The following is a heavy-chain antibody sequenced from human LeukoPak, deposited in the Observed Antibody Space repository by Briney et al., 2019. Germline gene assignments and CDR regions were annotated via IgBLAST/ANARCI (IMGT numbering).Heavy chain of an antibody. J-gene: IGHJ5*02. Sequence: PGGSLRLSCAASGFTFSSYAMSWVRQAPGKGLEWVSAISGSGGSTYYADSVKGRFTISRDNSKNTLYLQMNSLRAEDTAVYYCAESGGFGHVGNWFDPWGQGTLVTVSS. CDR2: ISGSGGST. CDR1: GFTFSSYA. CDR3: AESGGFGHVGNWFDP. D-gene: IGHD3-10*01. V-gene: IGHV3-23*01.